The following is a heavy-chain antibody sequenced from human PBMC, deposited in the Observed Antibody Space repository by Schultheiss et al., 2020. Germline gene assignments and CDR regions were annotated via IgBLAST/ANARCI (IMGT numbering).Heavy chain of an antibody. J-gene: IGHJ4*02. V-gene: IGHV4-61*05. Sequence: SETLSLTCVVSGGSISSISYYWGWIRQPPGKGLEWIGYLYYSGSTNYNPSLKSRVTISRDTSKNQFSLKMSSVTAADTAVYYCARAIVGTTYLNYWGQGTLVTVSS. CDR2: LYYSGST. CDR1: GGSISSISYY. CDR3: ARAIVGTTYLNY. D-gene: IGHD1-26*01.